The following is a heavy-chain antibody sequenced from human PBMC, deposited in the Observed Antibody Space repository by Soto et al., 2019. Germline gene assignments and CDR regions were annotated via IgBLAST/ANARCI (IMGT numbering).Heavy chain of an antibody. D-gene: IGHD3-10*01. CDR2: ISSNGGST. CDR3: VKDRALGFGELLFDY. V-gene: IGHV3-64D*08. CDR1: GFTFSSYA. J-gene: IGHJ4*02. Sequence: GGSLRLSCSASGFTFSSYAMHWVRQAPGKGLEYVSAISSNGGSTYYADSVKGRFTISRDNSKNTLYLQMSSLRAEDTAVYYCVKDRALGFGELLFDYWGQGTLVTVSS.